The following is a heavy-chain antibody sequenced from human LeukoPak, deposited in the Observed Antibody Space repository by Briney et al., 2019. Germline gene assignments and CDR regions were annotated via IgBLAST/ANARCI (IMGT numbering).Heavy chain of an antibody. CDR3: AREGRSSSSGY. J-gene: IGHJ4*02. V-gene: IGHV4-4*07. D-gene: IGHD6-6*01. CDR1: GGSISTYY. Sequence: SETLSLTCTVSGGSISTYYWTWIRQPAGKGLEWIGRISSSGSTNYNPPLKSRVTMSVDTSKNQFSLKLTSVTAADTAVYYCAREGRSSSSGYWGQGTLVTVSS. CDR2: ISSSGST.